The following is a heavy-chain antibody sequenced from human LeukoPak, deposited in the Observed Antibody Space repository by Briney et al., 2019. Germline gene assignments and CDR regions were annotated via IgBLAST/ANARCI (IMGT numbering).Heavy chain of an antibody. CDR1: GFTFSSYW. CDR3: ARDLTGAVFDF. V-gene: IGHV3-74*01. CDR2: ITSDGSST. D-gene: IGHD1-26*01. J-gene: IGHJ4*02. Sequence: GGSLRLSCAASGFTFSSYWMHWVRQAPGKGLVCVSRITSDGSSTSYADSVRGRFTISRDNAKNTVYLQMNSLRAEDTAVYYCARDLTGAVFDFWGQRTLVTVSS.